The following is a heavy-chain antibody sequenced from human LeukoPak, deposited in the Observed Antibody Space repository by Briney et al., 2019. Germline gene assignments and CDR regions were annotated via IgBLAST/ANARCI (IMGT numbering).Heavy chain of an antibody. D-gene: IGHD4-17*01. J-gene: IGHJ4*02. Sequence: GGSLRLSCAASGFTFNNYYMTWIRQAPGKGLEWVSYISGSGGTIYHADSLRGRFTISRDNTKNSLYLQMNNLRAEDTAVYYCARDTSTVLDYWGQGTLVTVSS. CDR2: ISGSGGTI. CDR3: ARDTSTVLDY. V-gene: IGHV3-11*01. CDR1: GFTFNNYY.